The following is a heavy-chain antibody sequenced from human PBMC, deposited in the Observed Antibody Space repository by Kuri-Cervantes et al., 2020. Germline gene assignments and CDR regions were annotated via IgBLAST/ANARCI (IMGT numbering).Heavy chain of an antibody. V-gene: IGHV3-23*01. CDR2: ISDSGART. J-gene: IGHJ5*02. D-gene: IGHD2-21*01. Sequence: GGSLRLSCAASGFTFINFAMSWVRQAPGKGLEWVSAISDSGARTHYADSVRGRFTISRDNSKNTLDLQINSLRAEDAAVYHCVEESPGTGFGDSWGPGTLVTVSS. CDR1: GFTFINFA. CDR3: VEESPGTGFGDS.